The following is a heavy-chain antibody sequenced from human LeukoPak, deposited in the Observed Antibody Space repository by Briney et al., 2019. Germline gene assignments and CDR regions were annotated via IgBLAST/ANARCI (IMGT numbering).Heavy chain of an antibody. Sequence: SETPSLTCTVSGGSISTNHYWNWIRQPAGKGLEWIGRIYISGSTNYNPSLQSRITVSVDTSKNQFSLKLRSVTPADTAVYYCARRPSPPDAFDIWGQGTVVTVSS. J-gene: IGHJ3*02. V-gene: IGHV4-4*07. CDR2: IYISGST. CDR3: ARRPSPPDAFDI. CDR1: GGSISTNHY.